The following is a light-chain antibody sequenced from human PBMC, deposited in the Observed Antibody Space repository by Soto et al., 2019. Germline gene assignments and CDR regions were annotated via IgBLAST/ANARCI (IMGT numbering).Light chain of an antibody. Sequence: QSALTQPASVSGSPGQSITISCTGTSSDVGVYNYVSWYQQHPGKAPKLMIYDVSNRPSGLSNRFSGSKSGNTASLTISGLQAEDEADYYCSSYTRTNTGVFGGGTKLTVL. CDR3: SSYTRTNTGV. V-gene: IGLV2-14*01. CDR2: DVS. J-gene: IGLJ3*02. CDR1: SSDVGVYNY.